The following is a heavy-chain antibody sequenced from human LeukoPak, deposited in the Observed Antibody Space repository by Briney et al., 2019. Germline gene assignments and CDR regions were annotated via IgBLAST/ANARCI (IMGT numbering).Heavy chain of an antibody. CDR1: GFTFSSYG. V-gene: IGHV3-30*03. D-gene: IGHD3-3*01. CDR2: ISYDGSNK. Sequence: PGGSLRLSCAASGFTFSSYGMHWVRQAPGKGLEWVAVISYDGSNKYYADSVKGRFTISRDNSKNTLYLQMNSLRAEDTAVYYCARDRYDFWSGYFFSYFDYWGQGTLVTVSS. J-gene: IGHJ4*02. CDR3: ARDRYDFWSGYFFSYFDY.